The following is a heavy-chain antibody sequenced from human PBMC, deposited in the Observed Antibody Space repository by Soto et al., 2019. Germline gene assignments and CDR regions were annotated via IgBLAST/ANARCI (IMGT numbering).Heavy chain of an antibody. J-gene: IGHJ4*02. Sequence: SQTRCLTCTGSGGTIRTSRYYWGCIRHAPGKGLEWIGSIYYSGSTYYNPSLKSRVTISVDTSKNQFSLKLSSVTAADTAVYYCARLVYDSSGYRPGWGQGTLVTVS. D-gene: IGHD3-22*01. CDR1: GGTIRTSRYY. CDR2: IYYSGST. CDR3: ARLVYDSSGYRPG. V-gene: IGHV4-39*01.